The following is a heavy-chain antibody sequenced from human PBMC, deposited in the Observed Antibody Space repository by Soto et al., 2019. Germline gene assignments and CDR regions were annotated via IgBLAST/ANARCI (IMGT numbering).Heavy chain of an antibody. J-gene: IGHJ4*02. D-gene: IGHD3-22*01. CDR2: IWYDGSNK. CDR3: ARGHRNYYYDSSGYYNYFDY. CDR1: GFTFSSYG. V-gene: IGHV3-33*01. Sequence: PGGSLRLSCAASGFTFSSYGMHWVRQAPGKGLEWVAVIWYDGSNKYYADSVKGRFTISRDNSKNTLYLQMNSLRAEDTAVYYCARGHRNYYYDSSGYYNYFDYWGQGTLVTVSP.